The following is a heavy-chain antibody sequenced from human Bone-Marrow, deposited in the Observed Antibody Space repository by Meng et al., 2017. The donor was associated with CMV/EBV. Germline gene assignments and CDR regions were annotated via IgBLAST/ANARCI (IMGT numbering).Heavy chain of an antibody. CDR1: GFTFSSYE. D-gene: IGHD2-15*01. CDR2: ISSSGSTI. V-gene: IGHV3-48*03. J-gene: IGHJ4*02. Sequence: GGSLRLSCAASGFTFSSYEMNWVRQAPGKGLEWVSYISSSGSTIYYADSVKGRFTISRDTSKNTLFLQMNSLRVGDTAMYYCAKDLGKIKLTSNQVVPDSWGQRTLVTVSS. CDR3: AKDLGKIKLTSNQVVPDS.